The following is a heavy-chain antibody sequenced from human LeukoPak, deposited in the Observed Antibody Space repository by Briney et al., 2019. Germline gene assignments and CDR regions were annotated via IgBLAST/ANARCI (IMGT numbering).Heavy chain of an antibody. J-gene: IGHJ4*02. CDR3: ARERVMYYYGAGSPDY. CDR2: INSDGSST. Sequence: GGSLRLSCAASGFTFSRYWMHWVRQGPGKGLVWVSRINSDGSSTSYADSVKGRFTFSRDNAKNTLYLQMNSLRAEDTAVYYCARERVMYYYGAGSPDYWGQGTLVTVSS. D-gene: IGHD3-10*01. CDR1: GFTFSRYW. V-gene: IGHV3-74*01.